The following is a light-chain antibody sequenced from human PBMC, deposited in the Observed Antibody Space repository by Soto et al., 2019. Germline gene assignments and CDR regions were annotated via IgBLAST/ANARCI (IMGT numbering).Light chain of an antibody. CDR1: ETVNSN. Sequence: EVVMTQSPATLSVSPGERATLSCRASETVNSNLAWYQQKPGQAPRLLIYGASTRATGIPVKFGGSGSGTEFILTISTLQSEDFAVYYCQQYNKWTGTFGQGTKVEVK. V-gene: IGKV3-15*01. J-gene: IGKJ1*01. CDR2: GAS. CDR3: QQYNKWTGT.